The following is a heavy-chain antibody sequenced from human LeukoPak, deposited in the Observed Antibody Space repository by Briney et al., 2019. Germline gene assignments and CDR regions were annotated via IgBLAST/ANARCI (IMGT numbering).Heavy chain of an antibody. CDR3: ARWTGSGWPYYYYYMDV. V-gene: IGHV4-34*01. D-gene: IGHD6-19*01. CDR2: INHSGST. Sequence: SETLSLTCAVYGGSFSGYYWSWIRQPPGKGLEWIGEINHSGSTNYNPSLKSRVTISVDTSKNQFSLKLSSVTAADTAVYYCARWTGSGWPYYYYYMDVWGKGTTVTVSS. J-gene: IGHJ6*03. CDR1: GGSFSGYY.